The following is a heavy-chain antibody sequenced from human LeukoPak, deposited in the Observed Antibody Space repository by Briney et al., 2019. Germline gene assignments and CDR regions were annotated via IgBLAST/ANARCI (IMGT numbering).Heavy chain of an antibody. CDR2: INHSGST. D-gene: IGHD5-18*01. V-gene: IGHV4-34*01. Sequence: SETLSLTCAVYGGSFSGYYWSWIRQPPGKGLEWIGEINHSGSTNYNPSLKSRVTISVDTSKNRFSLKLSSVTAADTAVYYCARLGYSYGYFYYFDYWGQGTLVTVSS. CDR3: ARLGYSYGYFYYFDY. J-gene: IGHJ4*02. CDR1: GGSFSGYY.